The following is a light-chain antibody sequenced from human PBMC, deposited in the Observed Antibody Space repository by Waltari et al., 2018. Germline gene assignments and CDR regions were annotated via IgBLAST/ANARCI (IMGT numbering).Light chain of an antibody. CDR3: CSYAGSYSVV. CDR2: DVS. CDR1: SSDGGGYNY. V-gene: IGLV2-11*01. J-gene: IGLJ2*01. Sequence: QSALTPPRSVSGSPGQSVTISCTGTSSDGGGYNYVSWYQQHPGKAPKLMIYDVSKRPSGVPDRFSGSKSGNTASLTISGLQAEDEADYYCCSYAGSYSVVFGGGTKLTVL.